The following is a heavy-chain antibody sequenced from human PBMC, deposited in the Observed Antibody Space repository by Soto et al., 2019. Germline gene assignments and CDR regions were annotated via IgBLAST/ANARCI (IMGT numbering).Heavy chain of an antibody. V-gene: IGHV3-48*02. CDR3: ARAVTWGLDV. CDR2: ISRSSTGI. J-gene: IGHJ6*02. Sequence: EVQLIESGGGLVQPGGSLRLSCAASGLTFSLYSMSWVRQAPGKGLEWVSYISRSSTGIHYADSVKGRFTISRDDATNSMHLQLNSLRDGDTAVYYCARAVTWGLDVWGQGTTVSISS. CDR1: GLTFSLYS. D-gene: IGHD3-10*01.